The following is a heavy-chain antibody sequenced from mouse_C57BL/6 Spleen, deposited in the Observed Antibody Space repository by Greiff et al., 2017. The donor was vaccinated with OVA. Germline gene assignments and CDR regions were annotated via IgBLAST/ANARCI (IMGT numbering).Heavy chain of an antibody. CDR2: INPNNGGT. D-gene: IGHD1-1*01. CDR1: GYTFTDYY. Sequence: VQLQQSGPELVKPGASVKISCKASGYTFTDYYMNWVKQSHGKSFEWIGDINPNNGGTSYNQKFKGKATLTVDKSSSTAYMELRSLTSEDSAVYYCARGYYGSLDYWGQGTTLTVSS. J-gene: IGHJ2*01. CDR3: ARGYYGSLDY. V-gene: IGHV1-26*01.